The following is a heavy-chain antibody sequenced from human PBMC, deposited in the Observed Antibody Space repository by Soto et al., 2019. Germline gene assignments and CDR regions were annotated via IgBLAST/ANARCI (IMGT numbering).Heavy chain of an antibody. CDR3: ASYYYYDSSGYPHDDAFDI. Sequence: PVESLKISCNGSGYSFTSYWIGWVRQMPWKGLEWMGIIYPGDSDTRYSPSFQGQVTISADKSISTAYLQWSSLKASDTAMYYCASYYYYDSSGYPHDDAFDIWGRGTMVTVSS. V-gene: IGHV5-51*01. D-gene: IGHD3-22*01. CDR1: GYSFTSYW. CDR2: IYPGDSDT. J-gene: IGHJ3*02.